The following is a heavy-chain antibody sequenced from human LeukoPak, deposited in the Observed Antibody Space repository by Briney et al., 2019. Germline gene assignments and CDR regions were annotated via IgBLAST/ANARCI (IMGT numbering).Heavy chain of an antibody. CDR1: GYTLTELS. CDR2: FDPEDGET. CDR3: ATPAPDILTGYYFYYYGMDV. V-gene: IGHV1-24*01. Sequence: GASVKVSCKVSGYTLTELSMHWVRQAPGKGLEWMGGFDPEDGETIYAQKFQGRVTMTEDTSTDTAYMELSSLRSEDTAVYYCATPAPDILTGYYFYYYGMDVWGQGTTVTVSS. D-gene: IGHD3-9*01. J-gene: IGHJ6*02.